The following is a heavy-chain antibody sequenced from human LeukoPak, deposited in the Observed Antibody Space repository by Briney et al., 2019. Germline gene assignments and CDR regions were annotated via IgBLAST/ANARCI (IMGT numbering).Heavy chain of an antibody. J-gene: IGHJ6*02. CDR3: AKDRSSGPHYYYGMDV. D-gene: IGHD6-25*01. Sequence: GGSLRLSCAASGFTFSSYGIHWVRQAPGKGLEWVAVISYVGDDQFYAESVKGRFTISRDNYKKTVFLQMNSLRGEDTAVYYCAKDRSSGPHYYYGMDVWGQGTTVTVSS. CDR1: GFTFSSYG. V-gene: IGHV3-30*18. CDR2: ISYVGDDQ.